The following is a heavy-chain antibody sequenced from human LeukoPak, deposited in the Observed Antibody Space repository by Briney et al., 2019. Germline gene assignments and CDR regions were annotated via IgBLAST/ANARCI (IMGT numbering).Heavy chain of an antibody. CDR2: ISSSSSYI. CDR1: GFTFSSYS. J-gene: IGHJ3*02. V-gene: IGHV3-21*01. CDR3: ARDKRDSYYDSRGTKTADAFDI. D-gene: IGHD3-22*01. Sequence: GGSLRLSCAASGFTFSSYSMNWVRQAPGKGLEWVSSISSSSSYIYYADSVKGRFTISRDNAKNSLYLQMNSLRAEDTAVYYCARDKRDSYYDSRGTKTADAFDIWGQGTMVTVSS.